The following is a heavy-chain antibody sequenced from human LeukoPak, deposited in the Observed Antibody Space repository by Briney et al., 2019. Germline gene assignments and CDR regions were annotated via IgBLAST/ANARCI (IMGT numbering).Heavy chain of an antibody. Sequence: PGGSLRPSCAASGFTFSNHWMSWVRQAPGKGLEWVANLDQDGSEIYYVDSVKGRFTISRDNAKNSLYLQMNSLRAEDTAVYYCARRYYYDSSSDFDSWGQGTLVTVSS. V-gene: IGHV3-7*01. D-gene: IGHD3-22*01. CDR2: LDQDGSEI. J-gene: IGHJ4*02. CDR3: ARRYYYDSSSDFDS. CDR1: GFTFSNHW.